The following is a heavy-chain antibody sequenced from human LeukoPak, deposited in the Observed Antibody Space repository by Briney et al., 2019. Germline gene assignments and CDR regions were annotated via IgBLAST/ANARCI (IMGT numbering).Heavy chain of an antibody. V-gene: IGHV4-39*01. CDR1: GGSVSSISYD. CDR2: IYYSGST. J-gene: IGHJ4*02. Sequence: PSDTLSLTCTVSGGSVSSISYDWGWIRLPPGKGLEWIGSIYYSGSTYYNPSLKSRVTISVDTSKNQFSLKLSSVTAADTAVYYCASRRYSNYDLSDDYWGQGTLVTVSS. D-gene: IGHD4-4*01. CDR3: ASRRYSNYDLSDDY.